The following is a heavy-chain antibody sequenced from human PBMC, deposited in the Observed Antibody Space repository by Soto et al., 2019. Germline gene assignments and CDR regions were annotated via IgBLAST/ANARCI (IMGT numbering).Heavy chain of an antibody. CDR2: INAGNGNT. CDR1: GYTFTSYA. D-gene: IGHD6-19*01. CDR3: ARHGSAWDY. Sequence: QVQLVQSGAEEKKPGASVKVSCKASGYTFTSYAMHWVRQAPGQRLEWRGWINAGNGNTKYSQKCQGRVTITRDTSASTAYMELSSLRSEDTAVYYCARHGSAWDYWGQGTLVTVSS. J-gene: IGHJ4*02. V-gene: IGHV1-3*05.